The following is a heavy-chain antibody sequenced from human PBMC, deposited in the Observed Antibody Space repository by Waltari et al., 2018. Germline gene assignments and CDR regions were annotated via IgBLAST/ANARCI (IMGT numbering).Heavy chain of an antibody. CDR2: IYYSGST. Sequence: QLQLQESGPGLVKPSETLSLTCTVSGGSISSSSYYWGWIRQPPGKGLEWIGSIYYSGSTYYNPSLKSRVTISVDTSKNQFSLKLSSVTAADTAVYYCARWYSSSSGFDYWGQGTLVTVSS. D-gene: IGHD6-6*01. V-gene: IGHV4-39*01. CDR3: ARWYSSSSGFDY. CDR1: GGSISSSSYY. J-gene: IGHJ4*02.